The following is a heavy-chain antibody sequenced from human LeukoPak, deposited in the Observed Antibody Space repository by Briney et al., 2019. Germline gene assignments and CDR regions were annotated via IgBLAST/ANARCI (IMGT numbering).Heavy chain of an antibody. CDR1: GYTFTSYA. V-gene: IGHV1-3*01. Sequence: ASVKVSCKASGYTFTSYAMHWVRQAPGQRLEWMGWINAGNGNTKYSQKFQGRVTITRDTSASTAYMELSSLRAEDTAVYYCARERVEMATIFDYWGQGTLVTVSS. D-gene: IGHD5-24*01. CDR2: INAGNGNT. CDR3: ARERVEMATIFDY. J-gene: IGHJ4*02.